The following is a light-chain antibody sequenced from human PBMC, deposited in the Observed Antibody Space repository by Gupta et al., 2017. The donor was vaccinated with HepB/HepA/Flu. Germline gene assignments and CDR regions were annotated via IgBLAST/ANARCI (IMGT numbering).Light chain of an antibody. CDR2: DAS. CDR3: QQRSNWIT. V-gene: IGKV3-11*01. J-gene: IGKJ5*01. Sequence: ELVLTQSPATLSLSPGDRATLSCRASQSVSSYLAWYQQKPGQAPRLLIYDASNRATGIPARFSGSGSGTDFTLTISSLEPEDFAVYYCQQRSNWITFGQGTRLEIK. CDR1: QSVSSY.